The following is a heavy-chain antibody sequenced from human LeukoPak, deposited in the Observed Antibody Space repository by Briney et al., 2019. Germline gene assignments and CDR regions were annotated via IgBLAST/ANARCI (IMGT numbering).Heavy chain of an antibody. Sequence: GGSLRLSCAASGLSFSSYGMHWVRQAPGKGLEWVAFIQYDGSNKFYADSVKGRFTISRDNAKNSLYLQMNSLRAEDMALYYCAKEGWYHYFDYWGQGTLVTVSS. CDR3: AKEGWYHYFDY. J-gene: IGHJ4*02. V-gene: IGHV3-30*02. CDR2: IQYDGSNK. CDR1: GLSFSSYG. D-gene: IGHD6-19*01.